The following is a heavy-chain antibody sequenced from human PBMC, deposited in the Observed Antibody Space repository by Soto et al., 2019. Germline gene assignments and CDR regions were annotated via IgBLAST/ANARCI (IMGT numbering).Heavy chain of an antibody. V-gene: IGHV4-39*07. Sequence: SETLSLTCPVAGGSISSSRDYWGWIRQPPGKGLEWIGNIYYSGSTYYNPSLKSRVTISVDTSKNQFSLKLSSVTAADTAVYYCASTVNYYDSSGYPQGYFDYWGQGTLVTVSS. CDR3: ASTVNYYDSSGYPQGYFDY. CDR2: IYYSGST. J-gene: IGHJ4*02. D-gene: IGHD3-22*01. CDR1: GGSISSSRDY.